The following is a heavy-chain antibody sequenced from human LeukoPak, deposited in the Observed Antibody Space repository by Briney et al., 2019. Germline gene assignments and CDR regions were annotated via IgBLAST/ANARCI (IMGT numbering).Heavy chain of an antibody. CDR2: IYHSGST. J-gene: IGHJ4*02. V-gene: IGHV4-4*02. Sequence: SETLSLTCAVSGGSISSSNWWSWVRQPPGKGLEWIGEIYHSGSTNYNPSLKSRVTISVDKSKNQFSLKLSSVTAADTAVYYCARGPVGDTMIVVVIPLVDWGQGTLVTVSS. CDR1: GGSISSSNW. CDR3: ARGPVGDTMIVVVIPLVD. D-gene: IGHD3-22*01.